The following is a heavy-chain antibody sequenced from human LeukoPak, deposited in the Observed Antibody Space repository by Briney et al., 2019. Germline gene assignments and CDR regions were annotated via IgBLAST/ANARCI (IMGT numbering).Heavy chain of an antibody. V-gene: IGHV1-18*01. CDR2: ISAYNGNT. D-gene: IGHD3-3*01. J-gene: IGHJ3*02. CDR1: GYTFTSYG. CDR3: ARVGWYYDFWSGYPDAFDI. Sequence: GASVKVSXKASGYTFTSYGISWVRQAPGQGLEWMGWISAYNGNTNYAQKLQGRVTMTTDTSTSTAYMELRSLRSDDTAVYYCARVGWYYDFWSGYPDAFDIWGQGTMVTVSS.